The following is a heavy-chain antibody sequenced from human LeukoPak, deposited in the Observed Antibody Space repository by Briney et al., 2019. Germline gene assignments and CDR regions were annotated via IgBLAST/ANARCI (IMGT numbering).Heavy chain of an antibody. V-gene: IGHV4-61*08. Sequence: SETLSLTCAVSGDSFSSGGYSWTWIRQPPGKGLEWIGYIYYSGGTNYNPSLKSRVTISVDTSKKQFSLRLSSVTAADTAVYYCARRGGDSSGNFDYWGQGTLVTVSS. CDR1: GDSFSSGGYS. CDR3: ARRGGDSSGNFDY. D-gene: IGHD3-22*01. CDR2: IYYSGGT. J-gene: IGHJ4*02.